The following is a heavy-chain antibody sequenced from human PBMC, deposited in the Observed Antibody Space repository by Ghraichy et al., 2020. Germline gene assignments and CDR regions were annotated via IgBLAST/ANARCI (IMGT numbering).Heavy chain of an antibody. V-gene: IGHV1-2*02. Sequence: ASVKVSCKASGYTFTGYYIHWVRQAPGQGFEWMGWINTNTGGTNYAQKFKGRVSMNRNTSISTAYMELSMLRSDDTAVYYCAAYGSGSCYRGPVDYWGQGTLLTVSS. J-gene: IGHJ4*02. CDR2: INTNTGGT. CDR3: AAYGSGSCYRGPVDY. D-gene: IGHD3-10*01. CDR1: GYTFTGYY.